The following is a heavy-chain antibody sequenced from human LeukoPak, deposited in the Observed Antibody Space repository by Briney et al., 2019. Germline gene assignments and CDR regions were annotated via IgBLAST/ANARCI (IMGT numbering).Heavy chain of an antibody. CDR3: ARALYYYDSSGYFLGAFDI. CDR2: INAGNGNT. CDR1: GYTFTSYA. J-gene: IGHJ3*02. D-gene: IGHD3-22*01. V-gene: IGHV1-3*03. Sequence: ASVKVSCKASGYTFTSYAMHWVRQAPGQRLEWMGWINAGNGNTKYSQEFQGRVTITRDTSASTAYMELSSLRSEDMAVYYCARALYYYDSSGYFLGAFDIWGQGTMVTVSS.